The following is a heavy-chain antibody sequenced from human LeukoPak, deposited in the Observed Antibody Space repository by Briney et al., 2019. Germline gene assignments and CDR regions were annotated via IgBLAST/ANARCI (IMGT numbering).Heavy chain of an antibody. V-gene: IGHV3-20*01. CDR3: ARATCSSTSCYTDY. CDR1: GLTVSDSY. Sequence: PGGSLRLSCAASGLTVSDSYMSWVRQAPGKGLEWVSAINWNGGSTDYADSVKGRFTISRDNAKNSLYLQMNSLRAEDTALYHCARATCSSTSCYTDYWGQGTLVTVSS. J-gene: IGHJ4*02. D-gene: IGHD2-2*02. CDR2: INWNGGST.